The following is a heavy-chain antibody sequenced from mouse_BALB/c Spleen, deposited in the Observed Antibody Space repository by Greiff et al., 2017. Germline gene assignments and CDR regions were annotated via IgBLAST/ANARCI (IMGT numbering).Heavy chain of an antibody. CDR3: ARDGPWFAY. D-gene: IGHD2-3*01. J-gene: IGHJ3*01. Sequence: VKLVESGAELMKPGASVKISCKATGYTFSSYWIEWVKQRPGHGLEWIGEILPGSGSTNYNEKFKGKATFTADTSSNTAYMQLSSLTSEDSAVYYCARDGPWFAYWGQGTLVTVSA. CDR1: GYTFSSYW. CDR2: ILPGSGST. V-gene: IGHV1-9*01.